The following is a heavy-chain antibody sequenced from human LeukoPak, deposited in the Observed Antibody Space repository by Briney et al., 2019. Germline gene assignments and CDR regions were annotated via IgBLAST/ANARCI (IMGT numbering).Heavy chain of an antibody. CDR2: INHNGNT. CDR1: GDSISSTYF. CDR3: ARLGYCSGGSCHHDY. J-gene: IGHJ4*02. V-gene: IGHV4-38-2*02. D-gene: IGHD2-15*01. Sequence: PSETLSLTCTVSGDSISSTYFWAWIRQPPGTGREWIATINHNGNTYYNPFLKSRVTISVDRSRNQFSLKLTSVTAADTAVYYCARLGYCSGGSCHHDYWGQGTLVTVS.